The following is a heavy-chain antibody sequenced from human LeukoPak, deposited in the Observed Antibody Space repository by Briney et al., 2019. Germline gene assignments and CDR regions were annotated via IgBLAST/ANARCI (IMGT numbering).Heavy chain of an antibody. CDR3: ARGFGAARRHYYYMDV. V-gene: IGHV1-24*01. CDR1: GYTLTELS. CDR2: FDPEDGET. D-gene: IGHD6-6*01. Sequence: ASVKVSCKVSGYTLTELSMHWVRQAPGKGLEWMGGFDPEDGETIYAQKFQGRVTMTEDTSTDTAYMELSSLRSEDTAVYYCARGFGAARRHYYYMDVWGKGTTVTVSS. J-gene: IGHJ6*03.